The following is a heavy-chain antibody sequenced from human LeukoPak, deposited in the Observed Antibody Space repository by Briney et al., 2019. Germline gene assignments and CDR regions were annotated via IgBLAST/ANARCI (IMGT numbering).Heavy chain of an antibody. D-gene: IGHD3-22*01. Sequence: PGGSLRLSCAASGFTFSSYGMHWVRQASGKGLEWVGRIRSETYTYATAYGASVKGRFTISRDDSKNTAYLQMNSLKTEDTAVYYCTRAYYDTSGDYHYGDSWGQGTLVTVSS. CDR2: IRSETYTYAT. CDR3: TRAYYDTSGDYHYGDS. CDR1: GFTFSSYG. V-gene: IGHV3-73*01. J-gene: IGHJ4*02.